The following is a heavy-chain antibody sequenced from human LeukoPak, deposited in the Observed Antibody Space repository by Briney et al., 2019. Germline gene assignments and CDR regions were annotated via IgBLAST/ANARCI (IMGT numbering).Heavy chain of an antibody. D-gene: IGHD2-2*01. CDR2: ISAYNGNT. Sequence: ASVTVSCKASGYTFTSYGISWVRQAPGQGLEGMGWISAYNGNTNYAQKLQGRVTMTTDTSTSTAYMELRSLRSDDTAVYYCARNGVVVVPAAIGDWFDPWGQGTLVTVSS. V-gene: IGHV1-18*01. J-gene: IGHJ5*02. CDR1: GYTFTSYG. CDR3: ARNGVVVVPAAIGDWFDP.